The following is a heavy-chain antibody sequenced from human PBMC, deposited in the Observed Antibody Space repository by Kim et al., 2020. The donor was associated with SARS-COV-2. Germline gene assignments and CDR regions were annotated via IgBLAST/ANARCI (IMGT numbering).Heavy chain of an antibody. Sequence: GGSLRLSCAASGFTFSSYRMIWVRQAPGPGLAWVSSISRSSRYIYSADSVKGRFTISRDNAKNSLYLQMNSLRAEDTAVYYCASPGYDYVWGRYRNTDYWGQGTRVTVSS. J-gene: IGHJ4*02. CDR1: GFTFSSYR. CDR2: ISRSSRYI. V-gene: IGHV3-21*01. D-gene: IGHD3-16*02. CDR3: ASPGYDYVWGRYRNTDY.